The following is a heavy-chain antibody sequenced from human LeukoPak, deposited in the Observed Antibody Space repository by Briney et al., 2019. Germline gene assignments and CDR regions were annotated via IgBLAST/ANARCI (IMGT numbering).Heavy chain of an antibody. Sequence: GGSLRLSCAASGFTFSSYAMHWVRQAPGKGLGYVSAISNNGDSTYYANSVKGRFTISRDNSKNTLYLQMGSLRPEDMAVYYCASGGHFYGSGSYYNEPMDVWGKGTTVTTSS. J-gene: IGHJ6*03. D-gene: IGHD3-10*01. V-gene: IGHV3-64*01. CDR2: ISNNGDST. CDR3: ASGGHFYGSGSYYNEPMDV. CDR1: GFTFSSYA.